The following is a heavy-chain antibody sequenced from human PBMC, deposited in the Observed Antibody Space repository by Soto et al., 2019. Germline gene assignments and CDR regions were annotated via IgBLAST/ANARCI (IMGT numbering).Heavy chain of an antibody. V-gene: IGHV3-23*01. D-gene: IGHD2-15*01. CDR1: AFTFRSYA. CDR2: IRGSGDST. CDR3: AKVPRWWLIDY. J-gene: IGHJ4*02. Sequence: PGLCRRRSWAPAAFTFRSYAITWVRHAPGTGLAWVSSIRGSGDSTYSAASVKGRFTIWRDNLKNTLYLQMNSPRAEATAVYFCAKVPRWWLIDYWGQGTPVTVSS.